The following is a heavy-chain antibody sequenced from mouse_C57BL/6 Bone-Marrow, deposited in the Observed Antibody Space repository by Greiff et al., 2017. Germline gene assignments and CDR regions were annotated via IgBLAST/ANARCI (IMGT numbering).Heavy chain of an antibody. D-gene: IGHD3-3*01. CDR2: IDPSDSYT. V-gene: IGHV1-50*01. Sequence: QVQLQQPGAELVKPGASVKLSCKASGYTFTSYWMQWVKQRPGQGLEWIGEIDPSDSYTNYNQKFKGKATLTVDTSSSTAYMQLSSLTSEDSAVYYCAGLFDYWGQGTTLTVSS. CDR1: GYTFTSYW. CDR3: AGLFDY. J-gene: IGHJ2*01.